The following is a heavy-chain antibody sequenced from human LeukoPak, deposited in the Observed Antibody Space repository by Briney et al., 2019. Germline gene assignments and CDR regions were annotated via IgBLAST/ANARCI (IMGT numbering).Heavy chain of an antibody. V-gene: IGHV3-30-3*02. CDR3: AKLFSYSSGGHAFDI. J-gene: IGHJ3*02. CDR1: GFTFSSYA. Sequence: GGSLRLSCAASGFTFSSYAMHRVRQAPGKGLEWVAVISYDGSNKYYADSVEGRFTISRDNSKNTLYLQMNSLRAEDTAVYFCAKLFSYSSGGHAFDIWGQGTMVSVSS. D-gene: IGHD6-19*01. CDR2: ISYDGSNK.